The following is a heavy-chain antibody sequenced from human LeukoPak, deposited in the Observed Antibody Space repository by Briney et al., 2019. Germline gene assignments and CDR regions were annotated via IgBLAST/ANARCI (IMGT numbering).Heavy chain of an antibody. J-gene: IGHJ3*02. CDR3: ARVMATSHAFDI. CDR2: IIPILGIA. CDR1: GGTFSSHA. Sequence: ASVKVSCKASGGTFSSHAISWVRQAPGQGLEWMGKIIPILGIANYAQKFQGRVTITADKSTSTAYMELSSLRSEDTAVYYCARVMATSHAFDIWGQGTMVTVSS. D-gene: IGHD5-12*01. V-gene: IGHV1-69*04.